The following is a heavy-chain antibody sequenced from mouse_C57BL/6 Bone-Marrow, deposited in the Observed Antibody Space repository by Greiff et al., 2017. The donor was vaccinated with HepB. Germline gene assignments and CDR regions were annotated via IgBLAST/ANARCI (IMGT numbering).Heavy chain of an antibody. Sequence: EVKLMESGGGLVQPGGSLSLSCAASGFTFTDYYMSWVRQPPGKALEWLGFIRNKANGYTTEYSASVKGRFTISRDNSQSILYLQMNALRAEDSATYYCARYKLRVFDYWGQGTTLTASS. V-gene: IGHV7-3*01. D-gene: IGHD2-4*01. CDR1: GFTFTDYY. J-gene: IGHJ2*01. CDR3: ARYKLRVFDY. CDR2: IRNKANGYTT.